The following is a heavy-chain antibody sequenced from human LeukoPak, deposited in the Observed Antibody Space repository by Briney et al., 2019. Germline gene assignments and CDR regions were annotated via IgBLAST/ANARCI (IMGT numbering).Heavy chain of an antibody. CDR3: ARGGGWDAYYYYGMDV. D-gene: IGHD6-19*01. V-gene: IGHV3-53*01. J-gene: IGHJ6*02. CDR1: GFTFSSNY. CDR2: IYSGGST. Sequence: PGGSLRLSCAASGFTFSSNYMSWVRQAPGKGLEWVSVIYSGGSTYYADSVKGRFTISRDNSKNTLYLQMNSLRAEDTAVYYCARGGGWDAYYYYGMDVWGQGTTVTVSS.